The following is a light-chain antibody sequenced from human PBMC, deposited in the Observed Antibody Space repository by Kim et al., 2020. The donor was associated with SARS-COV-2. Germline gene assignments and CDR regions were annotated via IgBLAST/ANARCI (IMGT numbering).Light chain of an antibody. CDR1: QGISGY. CDR2: TAS. Sequence: IQLTQSPSSLSASVGDRVTITCRASQGISGYLAWYQQKPGKAPKLLIYTASTLQSGVPSRFSGSGSGTDFTLTISSLQPEDFATYYCQQLGDSPPWTLGQGTKVDIK. V-gene: IGKV1-9*01. CDR3: QQLGDSPPWT. J-gene: IGKJ1*01.